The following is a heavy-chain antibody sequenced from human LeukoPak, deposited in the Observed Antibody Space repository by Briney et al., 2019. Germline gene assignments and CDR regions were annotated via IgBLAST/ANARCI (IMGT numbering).Heavy chain of an antibody. V-gene: IGHV1-69*01. Sequence: GASVKVSCKASGGTFSSYAISWVRQAPGQGLEWMGGIIPIFGTANYAQKFQGRVTITADESTSTAYMELSSPRSEDTAVYYCARGQLRPSWFDPWGQGTLVTVSS. CDR3: ARGQLRPSWFDP. D-gene: IGHD2-2*01. CDR2: IIPIFGTA. CDR1: GGTFSSYA. J-gene: IGHJ5*02.